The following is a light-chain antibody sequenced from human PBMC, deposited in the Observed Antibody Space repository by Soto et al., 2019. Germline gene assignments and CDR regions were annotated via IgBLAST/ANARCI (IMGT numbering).Light chain of an antibody. V-gene: IGKV3-20*01. CDR2: GAS. CDR3: QQYDRSPRT. J-gene: IGKJ1*01. Sequence: EIGLTLSPGPQSLSPGARATLSCRASQSVSNNYLAWYQQKPGQAPRLLIYGASNRATGIPDRFSGSGSGTDFTLTISRLEPEDFAVYYCQQYDRSPRTFGQGGKVAIK. CDR1: QSVSNNY.